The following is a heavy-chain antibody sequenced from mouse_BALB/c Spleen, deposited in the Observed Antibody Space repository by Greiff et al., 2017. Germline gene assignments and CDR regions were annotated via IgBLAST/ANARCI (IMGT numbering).Heavy chain of an antibody. CDR3: GKEDVYYVHYAMDY. CDR1: GYSFTGYF. CDR2: ITPYNGDT. Sequence: VQLQQSGPELVKPGASVKISCKASGYSFTGYFMNWVKQSHGKSLEWIGRITPYNGDTFYNQKFKGKATLTVDKSSSTAHMELLSLTSDDSAVYYCGKEDVYYVHYAMDYWGQGTSVTVSS. J-gene: IGHJ4*01. V-gene: IGHV1-37*01. D-gene: IGHD2-3*01.